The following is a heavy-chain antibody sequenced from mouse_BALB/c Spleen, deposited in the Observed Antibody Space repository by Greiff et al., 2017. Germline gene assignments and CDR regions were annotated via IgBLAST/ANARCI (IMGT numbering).Heavy chain of an antibody. CDR1: GYTFTSYW. CDR2: IYPSDSYT. V-gene: IGHV1-69*02. CDR3: TRGGAFFAY. J-gene: IGHJ3*01. Sequence: QVQLQQPGAELVRPGASVKLSCKASGYTFTSYWINWVKQRPGQGLEWIGNIYPSDSYTNYNQKFKDKATLTVDKSSSTAYMQLSSPTSEDSAVYYCTRGGAFFAYWGQGTLVTVSA.